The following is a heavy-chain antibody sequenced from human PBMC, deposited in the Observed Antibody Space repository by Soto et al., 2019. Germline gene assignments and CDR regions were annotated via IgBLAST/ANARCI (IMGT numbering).Heavy chain of an antibody. J-gene: IGHJ4*02. CDR3: ARQVVDGTMTGSGSFDY. Sequence: SETLSLTCTVSGGSISSSSYYWGWIRQPPGKGLEWIGSFYYSGSTYYYLSLKSRVTISGDTSENQISLRLTSVTAADTAVYYCARQVVDGTMTGSGSFDYWGQGTLVTVSS. CDR1: GGSISSSSYY. V-gene: IGHV4-39*01. CDR2: FYYSGST. D-gene: IGHD3-10*01.